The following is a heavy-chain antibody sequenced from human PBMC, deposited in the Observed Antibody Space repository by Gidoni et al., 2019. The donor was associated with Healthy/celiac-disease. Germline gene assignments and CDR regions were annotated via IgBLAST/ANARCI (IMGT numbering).Heavy chain of an antibody. CDR3: ARVGGVRQGYYYYDGMDV. J-gene: IGHJ6*02. CDR2: IYYSGSN. Sequence: QAQLQESCPGLVTPSETLSLPCTASGGSISTYSWSWIRQHPGKGLEWIGYIYYSGSNNYHPSLKSRVTISVDTSKNQFSLKLSSVTAADTAVYYCARVGGVRQGYYYYDGMDVWGQGTTVTVSS. CDR1: GGSISTYS. V-gene: IGHV4-59*01. D-gene: IGHD3-10*01.